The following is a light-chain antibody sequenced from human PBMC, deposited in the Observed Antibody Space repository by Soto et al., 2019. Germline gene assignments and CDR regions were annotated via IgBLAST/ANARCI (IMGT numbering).Light chain of an antibody. CDR2: GAT. Sequence: EIVLTQSPATLSLSPGERATLSCRASQGVSSSYVAWYQQKPGQAPRLLIDGATSRAPVIPDRFSGSGSGTGFTLTISSPEPEDCAVYFCQEYGSSLYTFGRGTKLEIK. CDR3: QEYGSSLYT. CDR1: QGVSSSY. J-gene: IGKJ2*01. V-gene: IGKV3-20*01.